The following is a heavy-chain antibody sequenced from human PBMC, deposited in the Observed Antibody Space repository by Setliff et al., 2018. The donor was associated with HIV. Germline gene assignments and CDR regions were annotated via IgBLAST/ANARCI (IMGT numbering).Heavy chain of an antibody. CDR3: ARLDYSNYYSYYIDV. J-gene: IGHJ6*03. CDR1: NGSFSNYY. V-gene: IGHV4-34*01. Sequence: SETLSLTCAVYNGSFSNYYWTWIRQPPGKGLEWIGEINHSGSTNYNPSLKSRVTISVDTSRKRFSLSLRSVTAADTAVYYCARLDYSNYYSYYIDVWGERTMVTAP. CDR2: INHSGST. D-gene: IGHD4-4*01.